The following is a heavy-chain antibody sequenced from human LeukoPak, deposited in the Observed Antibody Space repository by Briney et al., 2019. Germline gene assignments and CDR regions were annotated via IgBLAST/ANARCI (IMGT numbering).Heavy chain of an antibody. CDR1: GYTFTSYY. CDR2: ISAYNGNT. Sequence: ASVKVSCKASGYTFTSYYMHWVRQAPGQGLEWMGWISAYNGNTNYAQKLQGRVTMTTDTSTSTAYMELRSLRSDDTAVYYCARGPPHIVVVTGYYFDYWGQGTLVTASS. J-gene: IGHJ4*02. D-gene: IGHD2-21*02. CDR3: ARGPPHIVVVTGYYFDY. V-gene: IGHV1-18*04.